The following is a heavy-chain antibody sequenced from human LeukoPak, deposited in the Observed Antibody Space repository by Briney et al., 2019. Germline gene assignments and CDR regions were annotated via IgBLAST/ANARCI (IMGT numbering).Heavy chain of an antibody. Sequence: SETLSLTCTVSGGSISGYYWTWVRQPPGKGLEWIGYIYSSGSTNYNPSLKSRVTISVDTSKNQFSLRLSSVTAADTAVYYCARHRYTSSSSYFDFWGQGTLVTVSS. CDR3: ARHRYTSSSSYFDF. CDR1: GGSISGYY. CDR2: IYSSGST. J-gene: IGHJ4*02. D-gene: IGHD6-6*01. V-gene: IGHV4-59*08.